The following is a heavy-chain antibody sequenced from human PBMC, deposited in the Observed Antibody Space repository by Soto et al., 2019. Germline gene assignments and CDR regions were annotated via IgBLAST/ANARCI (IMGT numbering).Heavy chain of an antibody. CDR1: GFTFTSFG. D-gene: IGHD2-8*01. V-gene: IGHV3-30*02. J-gene: IGHJ4*02. Sequence: GGSLRLSCAASGFTFTSFGMHWVRQAPGKRLEWVAYISHDGNHRHYPDSVKGRFTISRDDSKNTLNLQMNSLRPEDTAVYYCATLMTASDFYFDSWGQGTLVTVSS. CDR2: ISHDGNHR. CDR3: ATLMTASDFYFDS.